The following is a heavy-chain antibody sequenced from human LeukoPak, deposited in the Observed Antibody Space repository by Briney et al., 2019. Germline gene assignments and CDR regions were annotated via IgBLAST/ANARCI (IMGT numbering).Heavy chain of an antibody. CDR3: ARPAYCGGNCYYFPDY. CDR1: GLNFKFYA. J-gene: IGHJ4*02. Sequence: GGSLTLSCAVSGLNFKFYAMSWIRQAPRKGLEWVSHISSSGTIYYADSVKGRAAISRDNAKNSLYLQMNSLRAEDTAVYYCARPAYCGGNCYYFPDYWGQGTLVTVSS. V-gene: IGHV3-11*04. D-gene: IGHD2-21*02. CDR2: ISSSGTI.